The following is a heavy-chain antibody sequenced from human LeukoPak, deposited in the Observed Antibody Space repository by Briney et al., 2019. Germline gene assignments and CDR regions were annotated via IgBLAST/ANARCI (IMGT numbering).Heavy chain of an antibody. J-gene: IGHJ3*02. Sequence: PSETLSLTCTVSGGAISSYDGSWSRQPPGKELEGIGRVCASGIMGVNTTYNPSLKSRVTMSVDTSNNQSSLKLRSVTAADTAVYYCARDRYYYDSSSYYSAFDTWGQGTMVTVSS. CDR2: VCASGIMGVNT. CDR3: ARDRYYYDSSSYYSAFDT. V-gene: IGHV4-4*07. CDR1: GGAISSYD. D-gene: IGHD3-22*01.